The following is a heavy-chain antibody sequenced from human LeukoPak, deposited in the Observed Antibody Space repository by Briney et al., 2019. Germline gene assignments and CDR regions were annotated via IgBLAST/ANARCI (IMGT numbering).Heavy chain of an antibody. CDR3: ARGGNWFDP. V-gene: IGHV3-23*01. Sequence: GGSLRLSCAASGFTFASYVMSWVRQAPGKGLEWVSTISVSGDSTYYTDSVKGRFTISRDNSKNTLYLQMNSLRAEDTANYYCARGGNWFDPWGQGTLVTVSS. CDR1: GFTFASYV. D-gene: IGHD3-16*01. J-gene: IGHJ5*02. CDR2: ISVSGDST.